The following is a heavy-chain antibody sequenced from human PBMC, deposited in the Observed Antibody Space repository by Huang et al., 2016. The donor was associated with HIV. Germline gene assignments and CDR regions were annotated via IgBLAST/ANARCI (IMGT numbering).Heavy chain of an antibody. CDR2: SITLYGSA. Sequence: QVNLVQSGAEVRKPGSSVKVSCKASGGTFKKYAISWVRQAPGQGLEWVGASITLYGSAEYAEKFQDRVTLTADGSTNTAYLELDRLTSEDTAVYYCAKVAAGQPFHFYYYMDAWGDGTTVIVSS. J-gene: IGHJ6*03. CDR3: AKVAAGQPFHFYYYMDA. CDR1: GGTFKKYA. V-gene: IGHV1-69*13. D-gene: IGHD3-3*02.